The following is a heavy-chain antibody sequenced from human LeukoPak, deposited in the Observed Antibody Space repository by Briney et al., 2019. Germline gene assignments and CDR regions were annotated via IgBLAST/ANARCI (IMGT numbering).Heavy chain of an antibody. CDR2: IYYSGST. CDR3: ARARNYYDSSDYYYEGDAFDI. V-gene: IGHV4-61*08. J-gene: IGHJ3*02. Sequence: SETLSLTCAVSGGSISSGGYSWSWIRQPPGKGLECIGYIYYSGSTHYNPSLKSRVTISVDTSKNQFSLKLSSVTAADTAVYFCARARNYYDSSDYYYEGDAFDIWGQGTMVTVSS. D-gene: IGHD3-22*01. CDR1: GGSISSGGYS.